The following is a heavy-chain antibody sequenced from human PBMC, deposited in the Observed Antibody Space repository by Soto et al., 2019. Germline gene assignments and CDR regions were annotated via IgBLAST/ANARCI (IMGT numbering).Heavy chain of an antibody. V-gene: IGHV3-30-3*01. D-gene: IGHD5-18*01. CDR3: ARDLGRGYSYGPGFDY. CDR1: GFTFSSYA. Sequence: ESGGGVVQPGRSLRLSCAASGFTFSSYAMHWVRQAPGKGLEWVAVISYDGSNKYYADSVKGRFTISRDNSKNTLYLQMNGLRAEDTAVYYCARDLGRGYSYGPGFDYWGQGTLVTVSS. CDR2: ISYDGSNK. J-gene: IGHJ4*02.